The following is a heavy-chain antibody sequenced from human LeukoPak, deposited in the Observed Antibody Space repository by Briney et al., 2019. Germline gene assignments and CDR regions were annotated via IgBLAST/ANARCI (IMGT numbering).Heavy chain of an antibody. CDR2: INPSGGST. Sequence: ASVKVSCKASGYTFTSYHMHWVRQAPGQGLEWMGIINPSGGSTGYAQKFQGRVTMTRDTSTSTVYMELSSLRSEDTAVYYCARAVEALAVTTYFQHWGQGTLVTVSS. D-gene: IGHD4-17*01. CDR3: ARAVEALAVTTYFQH. J-gene: IGHJ1*01. V-gene: IGHV1-46*01. CDR1: GYTFTSYH.